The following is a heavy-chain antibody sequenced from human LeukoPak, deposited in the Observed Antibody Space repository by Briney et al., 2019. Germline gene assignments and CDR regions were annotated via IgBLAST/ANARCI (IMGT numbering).Heavy chain of an antibody. J-gene: IGHJ4*02. CDR1: GGSISSYY. CDR2: IYYSGST. Sequence: SETLSLTCTVSGGSISSYYWSWIRQPPGKGLEWIGYIYYSGSTNYNPSLKSRVTMSVDTSKNQFSLKLSSVTAADTAVYYCAREATTWRGFDYWGQGTLVTVSS. V-gene: IGHV4-59*12. D-gene: IGHD1-26*01. CDR3: AREATTWRGFDY.